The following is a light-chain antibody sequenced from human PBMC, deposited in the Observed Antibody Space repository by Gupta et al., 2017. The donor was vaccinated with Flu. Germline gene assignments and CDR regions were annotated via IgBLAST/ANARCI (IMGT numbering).Light chain of an antibody. V-gene: IGLV3-1*01. CDR1: KLGDKY. CDR2: QDS. CDR3: QAWDSSTANV. Sequence: SYELTQPPSVSVSPGQTASITCSVDKLGDKYACWYQQKPGQSPVLVFYQDSKRPSGIPERFSGSNSGNTATLTISGTQAMDEADYYCQAWDSSTANVFGTGTKVTVL. J-gene: IGLJ1*01.